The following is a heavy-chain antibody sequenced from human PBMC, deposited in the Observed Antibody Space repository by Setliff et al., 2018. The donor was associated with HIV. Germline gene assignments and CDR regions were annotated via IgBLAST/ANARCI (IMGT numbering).Heavy chain of an antibody. D-gene: IGHD3-3*01. CDR2: VNYSGRT. Sequence: KSSETLSLTCTVSGDSISSSGPGYYWGWVRQPPGGGLEWIGSVNYSGRTYYNPSLKSRVTISVDTSKNQLSLRLTSMAAADTAMYYCARRQPDTIFGVVTFDCWGQGKMVTVSS. V-gene: IGHV4-39*01. J-gene: IGHJ4*02. CDR1: GDSISSSGPGYY. CDR3: ARRQPDTIFGVVTFDC.